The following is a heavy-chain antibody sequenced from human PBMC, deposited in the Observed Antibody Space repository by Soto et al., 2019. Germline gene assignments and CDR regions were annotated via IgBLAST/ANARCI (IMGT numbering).Heavy chain of an antibody. D-gene: IGHD3-22*01. CDR3: ARRSDSSGYYSAFWFDP. Sequence: WSLRLSCAASGFTFSSYSMNWVRQAPGKGLEWVSSISSSSSYIYYADSVKGRFTISRDNAKNSLYLQMNSLRAEDTAVYYCARRSDSSGYYSAFWFDPWGQGTLVTVSS. V-gene: IGHV3-21*01. J-gene: IGHJ5*02. CDR1: GFTFSSYS. CDR2: ISSSSSYI.